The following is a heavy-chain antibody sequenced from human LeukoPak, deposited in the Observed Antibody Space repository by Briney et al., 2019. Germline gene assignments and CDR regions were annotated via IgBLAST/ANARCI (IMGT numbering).Heavy chain of an antibody. CDR1: GFTFSSYW. V-gene: IGHV3-7*01. J-gene: IGHJ3*02. CDR3: ARDRAVVVPAACGGDAFDI. D-gene: IGHD2-2*01. Sequence: GGSLRLSCAASGFTFSSYWMSWVRQAPGKGLEWVANIKQDGSEKYYVDSVKGRFTISRDNAKNSLYLQMNSLRAEDTAVYYCARDRAVVVPAACGGDAFDIWGQGTMVTVSS. CDR2: IKQDGSEK.